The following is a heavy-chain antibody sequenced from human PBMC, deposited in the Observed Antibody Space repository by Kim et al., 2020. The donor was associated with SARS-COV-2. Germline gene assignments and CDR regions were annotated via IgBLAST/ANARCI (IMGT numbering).Heavy chain of an antibody. CDR1: GFTFDDYA. D-gene: IGHD3-9*01. CDR3: AKAIHYDILTGYSY. CDR2: ISWNSGSI. V-gene: IGHV3-9*01. Sequence: GGSLRLSCAASGFTFDDYAMHWVRQAPGKGLEWVSGISWNSGSIGYADSVKGRFTISRDNAKNSLYLQMNSLRAEDTALYYCAKAIHYDILTGYSYWGQG. J-gene: IGHJ4*02.